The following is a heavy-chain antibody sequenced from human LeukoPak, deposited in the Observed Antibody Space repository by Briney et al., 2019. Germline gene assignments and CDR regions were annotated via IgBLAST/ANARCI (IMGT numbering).Heavy chain of an antibody. CDR3: ARGSRRGPKYYYDSSGYYYGY. D-gene: IGHD3-22*01. V-gene: IGHV1-8*02. J-gene: IGHJ4*02. Sequence: GASVKVSCKASGGTFSSYAISWVRQATGQGLEWMGWMNPNSGNTGYAQKFQGRVTMTRNTSISTAYMELSSLRSEDTAVYYCARGSRRGPKYYYDSSGYYYGYWGQGTLVTVSS. CDR1: GGTFSSYA. CDR2: MNPNSGNT.